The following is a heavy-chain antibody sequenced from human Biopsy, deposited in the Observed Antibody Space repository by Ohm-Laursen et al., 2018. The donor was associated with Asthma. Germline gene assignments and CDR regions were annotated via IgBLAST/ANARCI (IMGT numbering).Heavy chain of an antibody. D-gene: IGHD2-8*01. CDR2: INGKSNSI. J-gene: IGHJ6*02. CDR3: ARERAGVLGSYNGMDV. CDR1: GFTFSNVF. Sequence: SLRLSCTASGFTFSNVFIDWVRQAPGKGLEWISYINGKSNSIEYADSVKGRFTISRDNSRNTLNLQMNSVRPDDTAVYFCARERAGVLGSYNGMDVWGPGTTVSVSS. V-gene: IGHV3-48*01.